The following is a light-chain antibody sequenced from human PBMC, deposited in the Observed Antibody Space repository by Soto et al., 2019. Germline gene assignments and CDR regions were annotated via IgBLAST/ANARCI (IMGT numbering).Light chain of an antibody. CDR2: GAS. CDR3: QEYGSSSWT. V-gene: IGKV1-12*01. CDR1: QGFSSW. J-gene: IGKJ1*01. Sequence: DIRMTQSPSSVSASVGDRFPVTCRASQGFSSWLAWFQQKPGKAPKLLIYGASSRQSGIPARFSGSGSGTDFTLTISSLEPEDFAVYYCQEYGSSSWTFGQGTKVDIK.